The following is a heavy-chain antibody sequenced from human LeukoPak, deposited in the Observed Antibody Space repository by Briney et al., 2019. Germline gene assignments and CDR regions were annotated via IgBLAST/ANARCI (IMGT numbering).Heavy chain of an antibody. CDR2: MNPNSGNT. Sequence: ASVKVSCKASGYTFTSYDINWVRQATGQGLEWMGWMNPNSGNTGYAQKFQGRVTITRNTSISTAYMELSSLRSEDTAVCYCARSYYGSGSPPFDYWGQGTLVTVSS. V-gene: IGHV1-8*03. CDR3: ARSYYGSGSPPFDY. D-gene: IGHD3-10*01. J-gene: IGHJ4*02. CDR1: GYTFTSYD.